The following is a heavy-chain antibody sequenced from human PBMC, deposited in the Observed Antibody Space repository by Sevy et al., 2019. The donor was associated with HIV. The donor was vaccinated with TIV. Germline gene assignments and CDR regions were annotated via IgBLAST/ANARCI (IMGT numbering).Heavy chain of an antibody. V-gene: IGHV3-23*01. CDR2: ISGSGFST. CDR3: AKFYYYDSGTVIPRGMDV. CDR1: GFTFDNNA. D-gene: IGHD3-10*01. Sequence: GGSLRLSCAASGFTFDNNAMYWVRQAPGKGLEWVSVISGSGFSTNYAGSVKGRCTISRDISKSTLYLQMNSLRADDTDLYYGAKFYYYDSGTVIPRGMDVWGQGTTVTVSS. J-gene: IGHJ6*02.